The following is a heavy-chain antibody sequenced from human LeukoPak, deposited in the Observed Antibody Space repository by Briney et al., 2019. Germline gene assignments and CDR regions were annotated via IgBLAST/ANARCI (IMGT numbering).Heavy chain of an antibody. V-gene: IGHV3-33*01. Sequence: PGGSLRLSCAASGFTFNIYGFHWVRQAPGKGLEWVADIWYDGSNKYYADSVKGRFTISRDNSKNTVSLQMRSLRAEDTAVYYCVRAYSGFSSRGFDYWGQGTLVSVSS. CDR2: IWYDGSNK. CDR3: VRAYSGFSSRGFDY. J-gene: IGHJ4*02. D-gene: IGHD5-12*01. CDR1: GFTFNIYG.